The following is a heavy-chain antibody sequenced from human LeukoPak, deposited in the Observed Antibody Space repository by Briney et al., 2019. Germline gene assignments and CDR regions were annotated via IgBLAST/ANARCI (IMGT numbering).Heavy chain of an antibody. CDR1: GFTFSSYW. CDR3: AIQCGGSGGSCYHTHLDY. J-gene: IGHJ4*02. CDR2: IKQDGSEK. V-gene: IGHV3-7*01. Sequence: TGGSLRLSCAASGFTFSSYWMSWVRQAPGKGLEWVANIKQDGSEKYYVDSVKGRFTISRDNAKNSLYLQMNSLRAVDTAVYYCAIQCGGSGGSCYHTHLDYWGQGTLVTVSS. D-gene: IGHD2-15*01.